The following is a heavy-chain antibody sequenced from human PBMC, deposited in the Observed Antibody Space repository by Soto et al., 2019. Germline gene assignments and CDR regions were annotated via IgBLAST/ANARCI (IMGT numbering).Heavy chain of an antibody. J-gene: IGHJ6*02. CDR2: IWYDGGNK. CDR1: GFTFNTYG. CDR3: ARGLVRFGESLYPGLDV. V-gene: IGHV3-33*01. D-gene: IGHD3-10*01. Sequence: HPGGSLRLSCVASGFTFNTYGMHWVRQAPGKGLEWVAVIWYDGGNKYYADSVKGRFTISRDNSKNTLYLQINNLRAEDTAVYYFARGLVRFGESLYPGLDVWGQGTTVTASS.